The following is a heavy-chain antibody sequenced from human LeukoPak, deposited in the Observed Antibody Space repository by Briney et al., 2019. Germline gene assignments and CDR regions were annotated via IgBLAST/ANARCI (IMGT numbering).Heavy chain of an antibody. D-gene: IGHD3-10*01. J-gene: IGHJ4*02. Sequence: GGSLRLSCAASGFTFDDYAMHWVRQAPGKGLEWVSGISWNSGSIGYADSVKGRFTISRDNAKNSLYLQMNSLRAEDTALYYCAKDLSLDYWGQGTLVTVSS. CDR2: ISWNSGSI. CDR3: AKDLSLDY. V-gene: IGHV3-9*01. CDR1: GFTFDDYA.